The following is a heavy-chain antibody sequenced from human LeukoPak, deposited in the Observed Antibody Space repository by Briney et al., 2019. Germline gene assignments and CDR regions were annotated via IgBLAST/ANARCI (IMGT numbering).Heavy chain of an antibody. CDR2: VHESGSS. V-gene: IGHV4-38-2*01. D-gene: IGHD1-26*01. Sequence: PSETLSLTCAVSGYSISRGYYWGWVRQSPGKRPQWLGSVHESGSSHHNPSLRSRVTIELDTSVNEFSLTLTSVTAADSGTYYCVRGEVGDFDSWGQGTLVIVSS. CDR1: GYSISRGYY. CDR3: VRGEVGDFDS. J-gene: IGHJ4*02.